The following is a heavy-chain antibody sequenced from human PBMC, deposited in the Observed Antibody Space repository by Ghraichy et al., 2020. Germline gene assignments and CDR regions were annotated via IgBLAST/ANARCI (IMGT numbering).Heavy chain of an antibody. D-gene: IGHD6-19*01. Sequence: ESLNISCSISGGSISNSYWSWLRQPPGEGLEWIGYIHSDGRTNYNPSLRRRVSISRDTSRNQFSLNLNAVIAADTAVYYCARGAGWWDYWAQGTLVTVSS. V-gene: IGHV4-4*09. CDR2: IHSDGRT. CDR1: GGSISNSY. CDR3: ARGAGWWDY. J-gene: IGHJ4*02.